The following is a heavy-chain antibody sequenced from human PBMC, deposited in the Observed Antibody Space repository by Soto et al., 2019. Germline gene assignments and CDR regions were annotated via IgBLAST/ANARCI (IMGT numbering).Heavy chain of an antibody. CDR1: GFTFSSYG. Sequence: QVQLVESGGGVVQPGRSLRLSCVASGFTFSSYGMHWVRQARGKGLEWVAVKGYYGSNKNYADSVKGRFTISRDNSKNTLYLQMNILRAEDTDVYYCARDAIVVVPAAVVSEYYYYYMDDWGKGTKVTVS. CDR3: ARDAIVVVPAAVVSEYYYYYMDD. D-gene: IGHD2-2*01. CDR2: KGYYGSNK. V-gene: IGHV3-33*01. J-gene: IGHJ6*03.